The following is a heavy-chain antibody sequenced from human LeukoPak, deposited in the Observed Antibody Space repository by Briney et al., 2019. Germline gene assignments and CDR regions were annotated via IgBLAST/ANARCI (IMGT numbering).Heavy chain of an antibody. CDR1: GFTFSSYS. D-gene: IGHD3-16*02. CDR2: ISSSSSYM. J-gene: IGHJ4*02. CDR3: ARGADYVWGSYRFPLDY. Sequence: GGSLRLSCAASGFTFSSYSMNWVRQAPGKGLEWVSSISSSSSYMYYADSVKGRFTISRDNAKNSLYLQMNSLRAEDTAVYYCARGADYVWGSYRFPLDYWGQGTLVTVSS. V-gene: IGHV3-21*01.